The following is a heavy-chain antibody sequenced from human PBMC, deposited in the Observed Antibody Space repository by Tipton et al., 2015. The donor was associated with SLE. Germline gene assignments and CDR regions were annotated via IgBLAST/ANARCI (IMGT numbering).Heavy chain of an antibody. V-gene: IGHV4-39*07. CDR2: LYSSGST. J-gene: IGHJ5*02. CDR3: ARDDNWNDPGWWFDP. D-gene: IGHD1-20*01. Sequence: TLSLTCTVSGGSISGTSYYLGWIRQPPGKGLEWIASLYSSGSTYYNPSLKSRLTISVDTSKNQFSLKLSSVTAADTAVYYCARDDNWNDPGWWFDPWGQGTLVTVSS. CDR1: GGSISGTSYY.